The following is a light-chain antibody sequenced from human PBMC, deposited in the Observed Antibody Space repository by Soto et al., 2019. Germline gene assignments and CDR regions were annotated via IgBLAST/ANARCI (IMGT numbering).Light chain of an antibody. V-gene: IGLV1-51*01. CDR1: SSNIGKHY. CDR2: YNN. CDR3: PTWDDSLSAAG. J-gene: IGLJ1*01. Sequence: QSVLTQPPSLSAAPGQKVTVSCSGSSSNIGKHYVSWYQHFPGTAPKLLIYYNNKRPSGIPDRFSGSKSGTSATLGITGLQTGDEADYYCPTWDDSLSAAGFGPGTKLTVL.